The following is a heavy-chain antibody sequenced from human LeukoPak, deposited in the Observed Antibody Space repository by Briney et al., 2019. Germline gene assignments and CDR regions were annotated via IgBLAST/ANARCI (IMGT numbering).Heavy chain of an antibody. Sequence: ASVKISCKASGYTFTDYYMHWVQQAPGKGLEWMGRVDPEDGETIYAEKFQGRVTITADTSTDTAYMELRSLRSDDTAVYYCARSTGDRTGFDYWGQGTLVTVSS. CDR3: ARSTGDRTGFDY. CDR2: VDPEDGET. CDR1: GYTFTDYY. J-gene: IGHJ4*02. V-gene: IGHV1-69-2*01. D-gene: IGHD7-27*01.